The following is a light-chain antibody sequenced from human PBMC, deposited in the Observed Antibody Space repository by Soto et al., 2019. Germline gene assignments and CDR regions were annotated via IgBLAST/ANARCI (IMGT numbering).Light chain of an antibody. Sequence: EIVMTQSPATLSVSAGERATLSCRASQSVSSDLAWYQQKPGKAPRLLIYGASTRTTGIPARFSGSGSGKEFTLTNSILQAEDFAFYCCHQYYSWHPCTCGQGTTVQSK. V-gene: IGKV3-15*01. CDR3: HQYYSWHPCT. CDR1: QSVSSD. CDR2: GAS. J-gene: IGKJ1*01.